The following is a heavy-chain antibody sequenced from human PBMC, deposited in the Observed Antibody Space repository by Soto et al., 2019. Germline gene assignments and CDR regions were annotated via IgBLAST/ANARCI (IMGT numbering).Heavy chain of an antibody. Sequence: ASVKVSCKASGYTFTSYGISWVRQAPGQGLEWMGWISAYNGNTNYAQKLQGRVTMTTSTSTSTAYMELRSLRSDDTAVYYCARDPDYYGSGSYYTSVGYYYYYMDVWGKGTTVTVSS. D-gene: IGHD3-10*01. CDR3: ARDPDYYGSGSYYTSVGYYYYYMDV. J-gene: IGHJ6*03. V-gene: IGHV1-18*01. CDR2: ISAYNGNT. CDR1: GYTFTSYG.